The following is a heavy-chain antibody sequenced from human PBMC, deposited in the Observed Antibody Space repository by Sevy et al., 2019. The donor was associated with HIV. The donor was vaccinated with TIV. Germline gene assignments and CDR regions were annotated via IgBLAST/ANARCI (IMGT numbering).Heavy chain of an antibody. J-gene: IGHJ4*02. V-gene: IGHV3-66*01. CDR3: VRAIAADGSF. CDR2: IYSDGTT. CDR1: GFTVNSNY. Sequence: GGSLRLSCAASGFTVNSNYMTWVRQAPGKGLEGVSVIYSDGTTYHADSVKDRFTISRDNFKNTLYLQMNSLRAEDTALYYCVRAIAADGSFWGQGTLVTVSS. D-gene: IGHD6-13*01.